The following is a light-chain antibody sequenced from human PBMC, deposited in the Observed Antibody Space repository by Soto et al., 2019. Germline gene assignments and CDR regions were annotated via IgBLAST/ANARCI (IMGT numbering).Light chain of an antibody. Sequence: DIAMTQSPDSLAVSLGERATVNCKSSQSVLYNSTNKNYLAWYQQKPGQPPKLLIYWASTRESGVPDRFSGSGSGTDFTLTISSLQAEDVAVYSCQQYGSSPYTFGPGTKLEIK. J-gene: IGKJ2*01. CDR3: QQYGSSPYT. CDR1: QSVLYNSTNKNY. CDR2: WAS. V-gene: IGKV4-1*01.